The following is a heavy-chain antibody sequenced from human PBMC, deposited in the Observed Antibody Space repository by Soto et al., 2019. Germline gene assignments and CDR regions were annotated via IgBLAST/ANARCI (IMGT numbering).Heavy chain of an antibody. CDR2: FDPEDGET. CDR3: ATLLDIVVVPAAMAGDFDY. V-gene: IGHV1-24*01. Sequence: GASVKVSCKVSGYTLTELSMHWVRQAPGKGLEWMGGFDPEDGETIYAQKFQGRVTMTEDTSTDTAYMELSSLRSEDTAVYYCATLLDIVVVPAAMAGDFDYWGQGTLVTVSS. D-gene: IGHD2-2*01. CDR1: GYTLTELS. J-gene: IGHJ4*02.